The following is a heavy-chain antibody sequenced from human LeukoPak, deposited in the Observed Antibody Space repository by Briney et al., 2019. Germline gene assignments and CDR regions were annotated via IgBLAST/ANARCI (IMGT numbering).Heavy chain of an antibody. D-gene: IGHD2-2*01. CDR3: ARVVIVVVPAALDV. V-gene: IGHV4-34*01. CDR1: GGSFSGYY. J-gene: IGHJ6*04. CDR2: INHSGST. Sequence: SETLSLTCAVYGGSFSGYYWSWIRQPPGKGLEWIGEINHSGSTNYNPSLKSRVTISVDTSKNQFSLKLSSVTAAHTTVYYCARVVIVVVPAALDVWGKGTTVTVSS.